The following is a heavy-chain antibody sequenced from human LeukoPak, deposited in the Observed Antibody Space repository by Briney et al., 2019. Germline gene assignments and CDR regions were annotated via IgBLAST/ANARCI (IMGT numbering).Heavy chain of an antibody. CDR3: ARVLGLDSYGMDV. J-gene: IGHJ6*02. CDR1: GFTFSNYW. D-gene: IGHD3-16*01. Sequence: QTGGSLRLSCAASGFTFSNYWMSWVRQAPGKGLEWVANIRQDGSDKYYVDSVKGRFTISRDNAQNSLYLQMGSLRVEDTAVYYCARVLGLDSYGMDVWGQGTTVTVSS. V-gene: IGHV3-7*01. CDR2: IRQDGSDK.